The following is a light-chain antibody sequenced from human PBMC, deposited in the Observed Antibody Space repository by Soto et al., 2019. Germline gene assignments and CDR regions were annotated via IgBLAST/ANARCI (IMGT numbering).Light chain of an antibody. Sequence: QSALTQPASVSGSPGQSLTLSCTGASSDVGGYNYVSWYQQHPGKAPKLIIYDVVSRPSGVSNRFSGSKSGNTASLTISGLQAEDEADYYCISYTTSSTWVFGGGTKVTVL. V-gene: IGLV2-14*01. CDR1: SSDVGGYNY. CDR2: DVV. J-gene: IGLJ3*02. CDR3: ISYTTSSTWV.